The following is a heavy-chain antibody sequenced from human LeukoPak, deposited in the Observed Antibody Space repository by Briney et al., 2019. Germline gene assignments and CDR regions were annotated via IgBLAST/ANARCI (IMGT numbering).Heavy chain of an antibody. V-gene: IGHV1-2*02. CDR1: GYSFTHYF. Sequence: ASVRVSCMPAGYSFTHYFIHWVRQAPGLGVEWMGYVYPKSGSPNYAPKLQDTVTMTTDTSSRTAYIGLDLASSDGTGLFYPSRGYGDGFEYWGQGTLVTVSS. J-gene: IGHJ4*02. D-gene: IGHD2-21*02. CDR3: SRGYGDGFEY. CDR2: VYPKSGSP.